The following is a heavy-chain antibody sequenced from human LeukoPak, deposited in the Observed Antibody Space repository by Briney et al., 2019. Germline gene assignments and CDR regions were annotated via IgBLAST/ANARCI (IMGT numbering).Heavy chain of an antibody. CDR3: GRAGPVTKDHFMDV. CDR2: ISSSSSTI. CDR1: EFTFSASA. J-gene: IGHJ6*03. V-gene: IGHV3-48*04. Sequence: GGSLKLSCAASEFTFSASAMHWVRQAPGKGLEWVSYISSSSSTIYYADSVKGRFTISRDNAKNSLFLQMNSLSAEDTAVYYCGRAGPVTKDHFMDVWGKGTTVTVSS. D-gene: IGHD2-2*01.